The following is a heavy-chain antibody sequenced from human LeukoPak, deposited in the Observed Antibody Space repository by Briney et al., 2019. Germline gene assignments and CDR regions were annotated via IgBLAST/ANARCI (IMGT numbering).Heavy chain of an antibody. J-gene: IGHJ4*02. CDR2: ISWNSGSI. CDR3: ARGLEKGYSYGIDY. CDR1: GFTFDDYA. D-gene: IGHD5-18*01. Sequence: GRSLRLSCAASGFTFDDYAMHWVRQAPGKGLEWVSGISWNSGSIGYADSVKGRFTISRDNAKDSLYLQMNSLRTDDTALYYCARGLEKGYSYGIDYWGQGTLVTVSS. V-gene: IGHV3-9*01.